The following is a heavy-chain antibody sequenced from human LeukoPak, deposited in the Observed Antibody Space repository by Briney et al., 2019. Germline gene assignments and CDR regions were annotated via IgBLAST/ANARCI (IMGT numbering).Heavy chain of an antibody. Sequence: PSETLSLTCTVSGGSISVSSYYWGWIRQPPGKGLERIGSIYYTGSTYYNPSLKSRVTISVDTSKNQFSLKLSSVTAADTAVYYCARQHFDWLSRELYYFDYWGQGTLVTVSS. J-gene: IGHJ4*02. CDR1: GGSISVSSYY. CDR3: ARQHFDWLSRELYYFDY. V-gene: IGHV4-39*01. D-gene: IGHD3-9*01. CDR2: IYYTGST.